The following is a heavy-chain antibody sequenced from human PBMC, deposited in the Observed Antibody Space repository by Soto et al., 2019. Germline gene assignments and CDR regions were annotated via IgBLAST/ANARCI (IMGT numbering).Heavy chain of an antibody. D-gene: IGHD3-3*01. V-gene: IGHV1-8*01. CDR3: ARAGFGGRKGYYYYMDV. CDR2: MNPNSGNT. J-gene: IGHJ6*03. CDR1: GYTFTSYD. Sequence: ASVKVSCKASGYTFTSYDINWVRQATGQGLEWMGWMNPNSGNTGYAQKFQGRVTMTRNTSISTAYMELSSLISEDTAVYYCARAGFGGRKGYYYYMDVWGKGTTVTFSS.